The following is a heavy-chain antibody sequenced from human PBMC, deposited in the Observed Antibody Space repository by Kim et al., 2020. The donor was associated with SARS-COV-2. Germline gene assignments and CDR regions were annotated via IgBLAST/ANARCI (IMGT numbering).Heavy chain of an antibody. CDR3: ARGPDSSGYYYLILDY. Sequence: GKGRFNNSRDNAKNSLYLQMNSLRDEDTAVYYCARGPDSSGYYYLILDYWGQGTLVTVSP. V-gene: IGHV3-48*02. J-gene: IGHJ4*02. D-gene: IGHD3-22*01.